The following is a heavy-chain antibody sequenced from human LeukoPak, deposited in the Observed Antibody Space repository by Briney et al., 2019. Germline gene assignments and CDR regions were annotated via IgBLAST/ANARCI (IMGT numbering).Heavy chain of an antibody. CDR2: IYYSGST. CDR1: GGSVSSGSYY. CDR3: ARDRPPSDY. V-gene: IGHV4-61*01. J-gene: IGHJ4*02. Sequence: SETLSLTCTVSGGSVSSGSYYWSWIRQPPGKGLEWIGYIYYSGSTNYNSSLKSRVTISVDTSKNQFSLKLSSVTAADTAVYYCARDRPPSDYWGQGTLVTVSS.